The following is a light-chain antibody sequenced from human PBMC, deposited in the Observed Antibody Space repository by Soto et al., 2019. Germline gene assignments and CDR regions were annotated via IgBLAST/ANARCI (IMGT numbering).Light chain of an antibody. V-gene: IGLV1-40*01. J-gene: IGLJ1*01. CDR3: QSYDSSLSGCYV. Sequence: QSVLTQPPSASGAPGQRVTISCTGSSSNIGAGYDVHWYQQLPGTAPKLLIYGNSNRPSGVPDRFSGSKSGTSASLAITGLQADDEADYYCQSYDSSLSGCYVFGTGTKVTVL. CDR1: SSNIGAGYD. CDR2: GNS.